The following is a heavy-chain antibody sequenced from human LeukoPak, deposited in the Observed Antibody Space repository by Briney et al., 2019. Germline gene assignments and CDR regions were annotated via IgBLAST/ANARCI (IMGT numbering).Heavy chain of an antibody. Sequence: PSETLSLTCAVYGGSFSGYYWSWIRQPPGKGLEWIGEINHSGSTNYNPSLKSRVTISVDTSKNQFSLKLSSVTAADTAVYYCARLQGVEDYWGQGTLVTVSS. CDR2: INHSGST. CDR3: ARLQGVEDY. D-gene: IGHD4-11*01. J-gene: IGHJ4*02. CDR1: GGSFSGYY. V-gene: IGHV4-34*01.